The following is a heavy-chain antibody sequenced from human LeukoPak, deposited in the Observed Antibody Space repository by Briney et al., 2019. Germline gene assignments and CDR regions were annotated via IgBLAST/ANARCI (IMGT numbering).Heavy chain of an antibody. D-gene: IGHD1-26*01. CDR1: GYTFTSYD. V-gene: IGHV1-8*01. CDR2: MNPNSGNT. CDR3: AMGSRYYRIDY. J-gene: IGHJ4*02. Sequence: GASVKVSCKSSGYTFTSYDINWVRQATGQGLEWMGWMNPNSGNTGYAQKFQGRVTMTRNTSISTVYMELSSLRSEDTAVYYCAMGSRYYRIDYWGQGTLVTVSS.